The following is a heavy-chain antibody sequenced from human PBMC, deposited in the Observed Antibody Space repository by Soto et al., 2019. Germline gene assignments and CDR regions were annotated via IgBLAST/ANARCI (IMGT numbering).Heavy chain of an antibody. CDR2: INAGNGNT. V-gene: IGHV1-3*01. J-gene: IGHJ3*02. CDR1: GYTFTSYA. CDR3: ASGIGTVNDAFYI. Sequence: ASVKVSCKASGYTFTSYAMHWVRQAPGQRLEWMGWINAGNGNTKYSQKFQGRVTITRDTSASTASMELSSLGSEDTAVDYCASGIGTVNDAFYIWGQGTMVTVSS. D-gene: IGHD2-21*02.